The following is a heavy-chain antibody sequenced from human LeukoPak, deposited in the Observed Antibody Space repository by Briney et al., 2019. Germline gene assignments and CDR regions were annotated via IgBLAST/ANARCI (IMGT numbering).Heavy chain of an antibody. Sequence: PGGSLRLSCAASGFTFSSYWMSWVRQAPGKGLEWVANIKQDGSEKYYVDSVTVRFTISRDNAKNSLYLQMNSLRAEDTAVYYCARRGSGWFLAFDIWGQGTMVTVSS. CDR2: IKQDGSEK. J-gene: IGHJ3*02. CDR3: ARRGSGWFLAFDI. CDR1: GFTFSSYW. V-gene: IGHV3-7*01. D-gene: IGHD6-19*01.